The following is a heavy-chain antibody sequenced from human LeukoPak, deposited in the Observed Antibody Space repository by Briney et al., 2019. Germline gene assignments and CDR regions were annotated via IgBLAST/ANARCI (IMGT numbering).Heavy chain of an antibody. CDR1: GFIFSTYV. D-gene: IGHD3-22*01. CDR2: ISGSGRRT. V-gene: IGHV3-23*01. Sequence: GGSLRLSCAASGFIFSTYVMTWVRQAPGKGLEGVSAISGSGRRTYYADSVKGRFTISRDNSKNTVYLQMNSLRAEDTAVYYCARDGVYYYDSSGPSNAFDIWGQGTMVTVSS. J-gene: IGHJ3*02. CDR3: ARDGVYYYDSSGPSNAFDI.